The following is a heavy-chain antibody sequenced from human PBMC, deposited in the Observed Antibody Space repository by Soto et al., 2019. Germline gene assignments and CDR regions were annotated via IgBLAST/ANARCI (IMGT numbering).Heavy chain of an antibody. Sequence: SVKVSCKASGFTFTSSAVQWVRQARGQRLEWIGWIVVGSGNTNYAQKFQERVTITRDMSTSTAYMELSSLRSEDTAVYYCAAAAMTTLTTFTAYWGQGTLVTVSS. D-gene: IGHD4-17*01. CDR1: GFTFTSSA. J-gene: IGHJ4*02. V-gene: IGHV1-58*01. CDR2: IVVGSGNT. CDR3: AAAAMTTLTTFTAY.